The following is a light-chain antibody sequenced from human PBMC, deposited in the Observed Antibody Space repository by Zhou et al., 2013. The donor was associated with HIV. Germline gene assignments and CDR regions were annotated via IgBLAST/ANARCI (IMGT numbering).Light chain of an antibody. Sequence: DIQLTQSPSFLSASVGDRVSITCRASQGISSYLAWYQQKPGKAPKLLINAASTLQSGVPSRFSGSGSGTEFTLTISSLQPEDFATYYCQQYDSYPLTFGGGTKVEIK. V-gene: IGKV1-9*01. CDR2: AAS. J-gene: IGKJ4*01. CDR1: QGISSY. CDR3: QQYDSYPLT.